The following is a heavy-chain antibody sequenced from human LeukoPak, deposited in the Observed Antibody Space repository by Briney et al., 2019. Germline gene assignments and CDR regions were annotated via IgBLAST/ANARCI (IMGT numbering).Heavy chain of an antibody. D-gene: IGHD3/OR15-3a*01. J-gene: IGHJ4*02. CDR2: ISYDGSNK. CDR1: GFTFSSYA. Sequence: PGGSLRLSCAASGFTFSSYAMHWVRQAPGKGLEWVAVISYDGSNKYYADSVKGRLTISRDNSKNTLFLQMNSVRAEDTAVYYCAKRPYGFWDYWGQGTLVTVSS. CDR3: AKRPYGFWDY. V-gene: IGHV3-30-3*02.